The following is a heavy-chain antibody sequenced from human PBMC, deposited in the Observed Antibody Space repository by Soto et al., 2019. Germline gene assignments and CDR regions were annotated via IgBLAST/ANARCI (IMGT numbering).Heavy chain of an antibody. J-gene: IGHJ6*02. Sequence: QVQLQESGPGLVKPSETLSLTCTVSGGSISSYYWSWIRQPAGKGLEWIGRIYTSGSTNYNPSLRSRVTMSVDTSKNQFSLKLSSVTAADTAVYYCARGGTSYKSYGMDVWGQGTTVTVSS. V-gene: IGHV4-4*07. CDR3: ARGGTSYKSYGMDV. CDR2: IYTSGST. D-gene: IGHD1-26*01. CDR1: GGSISSYY.